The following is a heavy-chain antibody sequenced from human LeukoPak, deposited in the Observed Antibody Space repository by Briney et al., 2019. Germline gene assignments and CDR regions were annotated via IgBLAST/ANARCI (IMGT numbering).Heavy chain of an antibody. V-gene: IGHV1-46*01. CDR2: INPSGGST. Sequence: ASVKVSCKASGYTFTSYYMHWVRQAPGQGLEWMGIINPSGGSTSYAQKFQGRVTITADKSTSTAYMELSSLRSEDTAVYYCAIGYTAMAIRDYYYYYMDVWGKGTTVTVSS. CDR3: AIGYTAMAIRDYYYYYMDV. CDR1: GYTFTSYY. J-gene: IGHJ6*03. D-gene: IGHD5-18*01.